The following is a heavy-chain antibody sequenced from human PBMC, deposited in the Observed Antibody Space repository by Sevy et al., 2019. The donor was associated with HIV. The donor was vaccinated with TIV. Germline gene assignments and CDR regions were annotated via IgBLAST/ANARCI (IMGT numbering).Heavy chain of an antibody. CDR2: ISYDGSNK. CDR3: ARGGEDTAPFDY. Sequence: GGSLRLSCAASGFTFSSYAMHWVRQAPGKGLEWVAVISYDGSNKYYADSVKGRFTISRDNSKNTLYLQMNSLRAEDTAVYYCARGGEDTAPFDYWGLGTLVTVSS. CDR1: GFTFSSYA. J-gene: IGHJ4*02. V-gene: IGHV3-30-3*01. D-gene: IGHD5-18*01.